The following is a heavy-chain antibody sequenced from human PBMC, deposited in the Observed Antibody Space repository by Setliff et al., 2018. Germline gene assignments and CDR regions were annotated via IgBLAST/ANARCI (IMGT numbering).Heavy chain of an antibody. V-gene: IGHV1-3*01. J-gene: IGHJ4*02. CDR1: GYSFSTYA. CDR3: ARGREYCSRTSCYIDY. CDR2: INGGNGNT. D-gene: IGHD2-2*02. Sequence: AASVKVSCKASGYSFSTYAMHWVRQAPGQRLEWMGWINGGNGNTKYSQKFQGRITITRDTSASTAYMEMSSLRSEDTAVYYCARGREYCSRTSCYIDYWGQGALVTVSS.